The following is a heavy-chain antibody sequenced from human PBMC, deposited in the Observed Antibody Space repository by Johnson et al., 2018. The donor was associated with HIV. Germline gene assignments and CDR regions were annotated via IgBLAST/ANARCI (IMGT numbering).Heavy chain of an antibody. CDR2: LKSKSDGGTI. CDR3: ARARDRSSSRDAFDI. D-gene: IGHD6-13*01. Sequence: VQLVESGGDLVKPGGSIRLSCAASGFTFSDAWMNWVRQAPGKGLEWVGRLKSKSDGGTIDYAAPVTGRFTISRDGSKNKLYLHMNSLKTEDTAVYYCARARDRSSSRDAFDIWGQGTMVTVSS. V-gene: IGHV3-15*01. CDR1: GFTFSDAW. J-gene: IGHJ3*02.